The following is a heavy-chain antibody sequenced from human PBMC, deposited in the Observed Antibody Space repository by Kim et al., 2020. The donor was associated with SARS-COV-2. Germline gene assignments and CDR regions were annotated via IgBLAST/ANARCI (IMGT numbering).Heavy chain of an antibody. J-gene: IGHJ6*02. CDR2: IYPGDSDT. V-gene: IGHV5-51*01. Sequence: GESLKISCKGSGYSFTSYWIGWVRQMPGKGLEWMGIIYPGDSDTRYSPSFQGQVTISADKSISTAYLQWSSLKASDTAMYYCARYSTNYDFWSGYYPDYGMDVWGQGTTVTVSS. D-gene: IGHD3-3*01. CDR3: ARYSTNYDFWSGYYPDYGMDV. CDR1: GYSFTSYW.